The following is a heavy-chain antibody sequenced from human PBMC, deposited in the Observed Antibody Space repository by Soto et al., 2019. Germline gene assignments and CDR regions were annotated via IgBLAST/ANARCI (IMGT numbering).Heavy chain of an antibody. Sequence: EVQLLESGGGSEQPGGSLRLSCAASGFTFSNFAMGWVRQAPGKGLEWVSTIIGSGSTTYYADSVKARFTISRDNSRNTVFLQMRSLRAEDTAVYFCAKDNEVYADSAGYFDYGGQGVLVTGSS. CDR1: GFTFSNFA. CDR3: AKDNEVYADSAGYFDY. J-gene: IGHJ4*02. V-gene: IGHV3-23*01. D-gene: IGHD4-17*01. CDR2: IIGSGSTT.